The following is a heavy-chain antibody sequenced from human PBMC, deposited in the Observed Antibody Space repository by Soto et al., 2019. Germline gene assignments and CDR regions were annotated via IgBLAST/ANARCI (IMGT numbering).Heavy chain of an antibody. CDR2: ISSSGSTM. Sequence: QVQLVESGGGLVKPGGSLRLSCAASGFTFSDYYMSWIRQAPGKGLEWVSYISSSGSTMYYADSVQGRFTISRDNAKNSLYLQMNSLRAEDTAVYYCARDRTSGITMVRGVTPLFDYWGQGTLVTVSS. V-gene: IGHV3-11*01. CDR3: ARDRTSGITMVRGVTPLFDY. J-gene: IGHJ4*02. CDR1: GFTFSDYY. D-gene: IGHD3-10*01.